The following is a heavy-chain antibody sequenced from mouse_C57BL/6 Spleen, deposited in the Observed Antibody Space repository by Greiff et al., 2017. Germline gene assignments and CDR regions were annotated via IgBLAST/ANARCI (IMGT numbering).Heavy chain of an antibody. J-gene: IGHJ4*01. CDR1: GYAFSSSW. V-gene: IGHV1-82*01. CDR2: IYPGDGDT. Sequence: QVQLQQSGPELVKPGASVKISCKASGYAFSSSWMNWVKQRPGKGLEWIGRIYPGDGDTNYNGKFKGKATLTADKSSSTAYMQLSSLTSEDSAVYFCAKNDYDTGYYDMDDWGQGTSVTVSS. D-gene: IGHD2-4*01. CDR3: AKNDYDTGYYDMDD.